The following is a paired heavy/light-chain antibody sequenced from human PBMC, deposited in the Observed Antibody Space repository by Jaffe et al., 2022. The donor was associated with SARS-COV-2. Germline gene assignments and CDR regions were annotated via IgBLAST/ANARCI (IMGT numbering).Heavy chain of an antibody. V-gene: IGHV3-49*03. CDR2: IRSKAYGGTT. CDR3: TSIHYYGSGTYFRLLDY. D-gene: IGHD3-10*01. J-gene: IGHJ4*02. CDR1: GFSFGDYA. Sequence: EVQLVESGGGLVQPGRSLRLFCTGSGFSFGDYAVSWFRQAPGKGLEWVGFIRSKAYGGTTEYAASVKGRFTISRDDSENIAYLQMSSLKTEDTAVYYCTSIHYYGSGTYFRLLDYWGQGTLVTVSS.
Light chain of an antibody. J-gene: IGKJ1*01. CDR3: QHHYSAPWT. CDR1: QSVLHSSYNKNY. V-gene: IGKV4-1*01. CDR2: WAS. Sequence: DIVMTQSPDSLAVSLGERATINCKSSQSVLHSSYNKNYLAWYQQKPGQSPKLLIYWASTRESGVPDRFSGSGSGSDFTLTISSLQAEDVAVYYCQHHYSAPWTFGQGTKVEIK.